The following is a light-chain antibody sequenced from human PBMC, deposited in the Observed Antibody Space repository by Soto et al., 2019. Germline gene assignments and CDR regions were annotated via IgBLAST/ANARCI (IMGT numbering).Light chain of an antibody. CDR3: MQALQAPLT. CDR2: LGS. J-gene: IGKJ1*01. CDR1: QSLLHSNGYNY. V-gene: IGKV2-28*01. Sequence: DIVVTQSPLSLPVTPGEPACVSCRSSQSLLHSNGYNYLDWYLQKPGQSPQLLIYLGSNRASGVPERFSGSGSGTDFTLKISRVEAEDVGLYYCMQALQAPLTFGQGTKVEI.